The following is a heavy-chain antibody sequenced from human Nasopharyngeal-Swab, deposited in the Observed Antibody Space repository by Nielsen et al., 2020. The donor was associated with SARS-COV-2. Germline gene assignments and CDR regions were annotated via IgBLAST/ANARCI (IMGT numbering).Heavy chain of an antibody. V-gene: IGHV3-73*01. CDR1: GFTFSGSA. J-gene: IGHJ6*04. CDR3: TRPIYCSSTSCSDV. D-gene: IGHD2-2*01. CDR2: IRSKANSYAT. Sequence: GESLKISCAASGFTFSGSAMHWVRQASGKGLEWVGRIRSKANSYATAYAASVKGRFTISRDDSKNTAYLQMNSLKTEDTAVYHCTRPIYCSSTSCSDVWGKGTTVTVSS.